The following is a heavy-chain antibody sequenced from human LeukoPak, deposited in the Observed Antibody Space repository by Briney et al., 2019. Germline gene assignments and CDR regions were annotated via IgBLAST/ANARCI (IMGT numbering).Heavy chain of an antibody. CDR2: ISSSGSTI. J-gene: IGHJ5*02. V-gene: IGHV3-48*03. Sequence: PGGSLRLSCAASGFTFSSYEMNWVRQAPGKGLEWVSYISSSGSTIYYADSVKGRFTISRDNAKNSLYLQMNSLRAEDTALYYCAKDRSSMVRDDNWFDPWGQGTLVTVSS. CDR3: AKDRSSMVRDDNWFDP. D-gene: IGHD3-10*01. CDR1: GFTFSSYE.